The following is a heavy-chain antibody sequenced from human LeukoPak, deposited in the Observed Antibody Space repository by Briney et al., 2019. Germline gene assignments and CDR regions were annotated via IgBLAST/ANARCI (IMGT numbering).Heavy chain of an antibody. V-gene: IGHV3-74*01. Sequence: PGGSLRLSCAASGLTFTDYWMHWVRQVPGKGLVWVSRINSDGSDTTYADSVKGRFTISRDNAKNTLYLQMNGLRAEDTAIYYCARDFNNYDPNFDCWGQGTLVTVSS. CDR2: INSDGSDT. CDR3: ARDFNNYDPNFDC. D-gene: IGHD4-11*01. CDR1: GLTFTDYW. J-gene: IGHJ4*02.